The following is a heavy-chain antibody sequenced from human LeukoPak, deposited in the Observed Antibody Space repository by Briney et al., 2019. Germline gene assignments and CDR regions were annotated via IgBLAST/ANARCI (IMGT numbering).Heavy chain of an antibody. D-gene: IGHD3-16*01. J-gene: IGHJ6*03. CDR2: ISSSGSTI. CDR1: GFTFSSYE. V-gene: IGHV3-48*03. Sequence: PGGSLRLSCAASGFTFSSYEMNWVRQAPGKGLEWVSYISSSGSTIYYADSVKGRFTISRDNANNSLYLQMNSLRAEDSAVYHCARDRNSGPPYYYSYMDVWGKGTTVTISS. CDR3: ARDRNSGPPYYYSYMDV.